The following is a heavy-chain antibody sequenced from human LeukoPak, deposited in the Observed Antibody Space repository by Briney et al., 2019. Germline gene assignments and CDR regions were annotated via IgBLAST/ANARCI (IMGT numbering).Heavy chain of an antibody. V-gene: IGHV3-48*01. D-gene: IGHD6-6*01. CDR1: GFTFSSFI. J-gene: IGHJ3*02. CDR3: ARGFPARRGAFDI. Sequence: PGGSLRLSCAASAASGFTFSSFIMNWVRQAPGKGLELVSYISNGNSPIYYADSVKGRFTISRDNAKNSLYLQMYSLRAEDTAVYYCARGFPARRGAFDIWGQGTKVTVSS. CDR2: ISNGNSPI.